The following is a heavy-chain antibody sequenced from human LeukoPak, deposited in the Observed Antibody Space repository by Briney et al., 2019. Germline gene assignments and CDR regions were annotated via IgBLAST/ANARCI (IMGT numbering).Heavy chain of an antibody. D-gene: IGHD3-10*01. J-gene: IGHJ4*02. Sequence: PGRSLRLSCAASGFTFSSYGMHWVRQAPGKGLEWVAVISYDGSNKYYADSVKGRFTISRDNSKNTLYLQMNSLRAEDTAVYYCAKDSGFRYYGSGSCYNDPLDYWGQGTLVTVSS. CDR3: AKDSGFRYYGSGSCYNDPLDY. V-gene: IGHV3-30*18. CDR2: ISYDGSNK. CDR1: GFTFSSYG.